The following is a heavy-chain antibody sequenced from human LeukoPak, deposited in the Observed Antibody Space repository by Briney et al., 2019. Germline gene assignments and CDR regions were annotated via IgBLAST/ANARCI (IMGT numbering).Heavy chain of an antibody. CDR1: GGSISSSRYY. CDR2: IYYSGST. V-gene: IGHV4-39*07. J-gene: IGHJ5*02. D-gene: IGHD2-21*02. Sequence: SETLSLTCTVSGGSISSSRYYWGWIRQTPGRGLEWIGSIYYSGSTYYDPSLKGRVTISADTSKNQFYLKLRSVTAADTAVYYCARKAVVVTGANWFDTWGQGTLVTVSS. CDR3: ARKAVVVTGANWFDT.